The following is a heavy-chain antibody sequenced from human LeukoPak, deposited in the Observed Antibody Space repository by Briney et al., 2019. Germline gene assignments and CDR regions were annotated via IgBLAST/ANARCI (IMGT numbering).Heavy chain of an antibody. V-gene: IGHV1-69*06. J-gene: IGHJ6*03. CDR2: IIPIFGTA. CDR1: GGTFISYA. CDR3: ARVGRKDPGDYYYYYYMDV. Sequence: ASVTVSCKASGGTFISYAISWVRQAPGQGLEWMGGIIPIFGTANYAQKFQGRVTITADKSTSTAYMELSSLRSEDTAVYYCARVGRKDPGDYYYYYYMDVWGKGTTVTVSS. D-gene: IGHD2-15*01.